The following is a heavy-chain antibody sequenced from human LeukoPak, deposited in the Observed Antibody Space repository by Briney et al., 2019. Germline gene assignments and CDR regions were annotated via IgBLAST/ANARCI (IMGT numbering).Heavy chain of an antibody. J-gene: IGHJ4*02. D-gene: IGHD1-26*01. V-gene: IGHV3-30-3*01. Sequence: GGSLRLSCAASGFTFSSYAMHWVRQAPGKGLEGVAVISYDGSNKYYADSVKGRFTIARDNSKNTLYLQMNSLRAQDMAVYYCARGGGGSYGYWGQGTLVTVSS. CDR3: ARGGGGSYGY. CDR1: GFTFSSYA. CDR2: ISYDGSNK.